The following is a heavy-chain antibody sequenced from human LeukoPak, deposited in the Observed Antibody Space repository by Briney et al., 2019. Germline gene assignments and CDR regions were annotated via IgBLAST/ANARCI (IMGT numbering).Heavy chain of an antibody. CDR3: ARAAISGPGYSRYLNL. CDR1: GFTFSSYE. V-gene: IGHV3-48*01. Sequence: GGSLRLSCAASGFTFSSYEMNLVRQAPGKGLEWVSYISSSSSTIYYADSVKGRFTISRDNAKNSLYLQMNSLRAEDTAVYYWARAAISGPGYSRYLNLGGRGTRSLSPQ. D-gene: IGHD3-3*02. CDR2: ISSSSSTI. J-gene: IGHJ2*01.